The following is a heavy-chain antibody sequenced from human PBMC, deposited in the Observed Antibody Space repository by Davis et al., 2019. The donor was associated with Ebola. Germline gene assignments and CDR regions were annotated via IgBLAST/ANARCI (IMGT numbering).Heavy chain of an antibody. Sequence: ASVKVSCKASGYTFTSYYMHWVRQAPGQGLEWMGWINPHNGNTNYAQNVQGRVTMTTDTSTSTAYMELRSLRSDDSAVYYCARVWLQSAFDIWGQGTMVTVSS. V-gene: IGHV1-18*04. CDR1: GYTFTSYY. D-gene: IGHD5-24*01. CDR2: INPHNGNT. CDR3: ARVWLQSAFDI. J-gene: IGHJ3*02.